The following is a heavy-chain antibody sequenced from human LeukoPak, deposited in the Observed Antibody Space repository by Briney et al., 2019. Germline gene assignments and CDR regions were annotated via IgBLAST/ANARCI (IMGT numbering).Heavy chain of an antibody. CDR3: ARITLDSSGSFDY. CDR1: GFTVSSNY. CDR2: IYSGGST. V-gene: IGHV3-53*01. Sequence: GGSLRLSCAASGFTVSSNYMSWVRQAPGKGLEWVSVIYSGGSTYYADSVKGRFTISRDNSKNTLYLQMNSLRAEDTAVYYCARITLDSSGSFDYWGQGTLVTVSS. J-gene: IGHJ4*02. D-gene: IGHD3-22*01.